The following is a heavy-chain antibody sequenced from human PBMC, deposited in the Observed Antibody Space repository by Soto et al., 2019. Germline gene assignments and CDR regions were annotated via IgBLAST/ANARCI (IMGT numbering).Heavy chain of an antibody. J-gene: IGHJ4*02. V-gene: IGHV4-39*07. CDR1: GASIRSSTFY. CDR3: ARDKITGTFDY. D-gene: IGHD2-8*02. Sequence: PLETLSLTCTVSGASIRSSTFYWGWIRQPPGKGLESIANIYYDGSTYYNPSLKSRVTISVDTSKNQFSLKLTSVTAADTAVYYCARDKITGTFDYWGQGTLVTVSS. CDR2: IYYDGST.